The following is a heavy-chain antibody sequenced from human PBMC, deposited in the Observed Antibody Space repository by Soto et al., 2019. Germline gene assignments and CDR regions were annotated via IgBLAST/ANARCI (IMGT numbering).Heavy chain of an antibody. V-gene: IGHV1-69*13. Sequence: SLKVSCQASGGTFSSYAISWVRQAPGQGLEWMGGIIPIFGTANYAQKFQGRVTITADESTSTAYMELSSLRSEDTAVYYCARDLGPYDILTGPLGYWGQGTLVTVSS. D-gene: IGHD3-9*01. J-gene: IGHJ4*02. CDR3: ARDLGPYDILTGPLGY. CDR2: IIPIFGTA. CDR1: GGTFSSYA.